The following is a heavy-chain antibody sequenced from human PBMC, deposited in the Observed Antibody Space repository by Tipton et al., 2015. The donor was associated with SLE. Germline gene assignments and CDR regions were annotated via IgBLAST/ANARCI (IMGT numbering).Heavy chain of an antibody. Sequence: TLSLTCTVSGGSISSHYWSWIRQPPGKGLEWIGYIYYSGSTNYNPSLKSRVTISVDTSKNQFSLKLSSVTAADTAVYYCARDRYYGSGSYDWGQGTLVTVSS. CDR3: ARDRYYGSGSYD. CDR1: GGSISSHY. CDR2: IYYSGST. D-gene: IGHD3-10*01. V-gene: IGHV4-59*11. J-gene: IGHJ4*02.